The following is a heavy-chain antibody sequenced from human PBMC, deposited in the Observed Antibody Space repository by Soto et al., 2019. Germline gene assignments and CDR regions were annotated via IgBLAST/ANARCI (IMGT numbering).Heavy chain of an antibody. CDR1: GFTFSAYW. CDR3: TRGPRASSTDTGAH. CDR2: ISDDGSTT. Sequence: LRLSCEVSGFTFSAYWMHWVRQVPGKGLIWVSRISDDGSTTTYADSVKGRFTISRDNAKNTLYLQMNSLRADDTGLYYCTRGPRASSTDTGAHWGQGTLVTVSS. V-gene: IGHV3-74*01. D-gene: IGHD2-2*01. J-gene: IGHJ4*02.